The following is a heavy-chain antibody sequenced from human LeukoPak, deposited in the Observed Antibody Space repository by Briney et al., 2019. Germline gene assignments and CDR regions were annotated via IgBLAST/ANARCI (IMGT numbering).Heavy chain of an antibody. J-gene: IGHJ4*02. CDR2: INPGGSST. D-gene: IGHD3-3*01. CDR1: GFTFSNYW. CDR3: AKLNDFWSGYSDY. Sequence: GGSLRLSCAASGFTFSNYWMHWVRPVPGKGLVWVSRINPGGSSTTYADSVKGRFTISRDNAKNTLYLQMNSLRAEDTAVYYCAKLNDFWSGYSDYWGQGTLVTVSS. V-gene: IGHV3-74*01.